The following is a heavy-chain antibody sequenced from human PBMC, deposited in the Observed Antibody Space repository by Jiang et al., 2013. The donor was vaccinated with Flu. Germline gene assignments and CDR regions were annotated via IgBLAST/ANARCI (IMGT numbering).Heavy chain of an antibody. V-gene: IGHV4-59*01. CDR3: ASYSNYYYYYGMDV. J-gene: IGHJ6*02. CDR2: IYYSGST. D-gene: IGHD4-11*01. Sequence: TCTVSGGSISSYYWSWIRQPPGKGLEWIGYIYYSGSTNYNPSLKSRVTISVDTSKNQFSLKLSSVTAADTAVYYCASYSNYYYYYGMDVWGQGTTVTVSS. CDR1: GGSISSYY.